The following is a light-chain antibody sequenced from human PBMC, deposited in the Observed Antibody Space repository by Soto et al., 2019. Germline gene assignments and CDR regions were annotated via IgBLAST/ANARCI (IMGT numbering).Light chain of an antibody. CDR2: KAS. CDR3: QQYNDNWT. V-gene: IGKV1-5*03. Sequence: DIQMTQSPSNLSASVGDRVTITCRASQSVSRWLAWYQQKPGKAPKLLIYKASTLESGVPSSFSGSGSGTEFTLAISSLQPDDSATYYCQQYNDNWTFGQGTKVEIK. CDR1: QSVSRW. J-gene: IGKJ1*01.